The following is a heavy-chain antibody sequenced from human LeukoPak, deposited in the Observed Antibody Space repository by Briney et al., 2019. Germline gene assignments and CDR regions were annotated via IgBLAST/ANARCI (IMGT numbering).Heavy chain of an antibody. CDR1: GGSISSGSYY. V-gene: IGHV4-61*02. CDR2: IYTSGST. D-gene: IGHD2-2*01. J-gene: IGHJ4*02. Sequence: SETLSLTCTVSGGSISSGSYYWSWIRQPAGKGLEWTGRIYTSGSTNYNPSLKSRVTISVDTSKNQFSLKLSSVTAADTAVYYCARDLVEVDYWGQGTLVTVSS. CDR3: ARDLVEVDY.